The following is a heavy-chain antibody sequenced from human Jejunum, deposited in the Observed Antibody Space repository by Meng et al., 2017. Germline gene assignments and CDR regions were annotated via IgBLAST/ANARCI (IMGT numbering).Heavy chain of an antibody. J-gene: IGHJ4*01. CDR2: INQDGSEK. CDR3: ARDRGYYNFDY. CDR1: GLTFSSYW. D-gene: IGHD1-26*01. V-gene: IGHV3-7*01. Sequence: GESLKISCAASGLTFSSYWMYWVRQAPGKGLERVASINQDGSEKYYADSVKGRFTFSRENAKNSLYLQMSSLRAEDTAVYYCARDRGYYNFDYWGQGTLVTVSS.